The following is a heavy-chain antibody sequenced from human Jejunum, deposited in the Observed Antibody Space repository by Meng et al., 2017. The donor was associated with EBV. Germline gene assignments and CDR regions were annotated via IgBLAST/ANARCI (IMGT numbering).Heavy chain of an antibody. CDR1: GFTVSTNY. CDR3: AQDQNYAGSGSYYVS. Sequence: EVQLEESGGGLIQPGGSLRLSCAASGFTVSTNYMSWVRQAPGKGLEWVSVIYSGGSTYYPDSVKGRFTISRDNSRNTVYLQMNSLRAEDTAVYYCAQDQNYAGSGSYYVSWGQGTLVTVSS. J-gene: IGHJ5*02. CDR2: IYSGGST. D-gene: IGHD3-10*01. V-gene: IGHV3-53*01.